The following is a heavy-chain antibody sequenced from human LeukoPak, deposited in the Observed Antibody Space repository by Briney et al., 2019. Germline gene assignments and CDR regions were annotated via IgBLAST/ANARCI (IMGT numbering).Heavy chain of an antibody. CDR2: IYYSGST. CDR3: ARHARPAARQNNWFDP. V-gene: IGHV4-39*07. CDR1: GGSISSSSYY. D-gene: IGHD2-2*01. Sequence: PSETLSLTCTVSGGSISSSSYYWGWIRQPPGKGLEWIGSIYYSGSTYYNPSLKSRVTISVDTSKNQFSLKLSSVTAADTAVYYCARHARPAARQNNWFDPWGQGTLVTVSS. J-gene: IGHJ5*02.